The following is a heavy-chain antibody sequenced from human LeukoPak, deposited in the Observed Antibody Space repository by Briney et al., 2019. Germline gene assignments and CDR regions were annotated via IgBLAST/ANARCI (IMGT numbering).Heavy chain of an antibody. D-gene: IGHD2-2*01. J-gene: IGHJ6*03. CDR3: ASIGYCSSTSCPASYYMDV. CDR2: ISSSSSYI. CDR1: GFTFSSYS. Sequence: GGSLRLSCAASGFTFSSYSMSWVRQAPGKGLEWVSSISSSSSYIYYADSVKGRFTISRDNAKNSLYLQMNSLRAEDTAVYYCASIGYCSSTSCPASYYMDVWGKGTTVTVSS. V-gene: IGHV3-21*01.